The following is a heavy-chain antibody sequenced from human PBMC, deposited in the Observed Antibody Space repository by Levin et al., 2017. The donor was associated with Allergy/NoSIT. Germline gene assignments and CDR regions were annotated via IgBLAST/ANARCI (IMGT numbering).Heavy chain of an antibody. CDR3: ATAPGGSYDVWQTELDY. D-gene: IGHD1-26*01. Sequence: LSLTCAASGFTFSTSAMTWVRQAPGKGLEWVSTITGSGGFTYYADSVKGRFTISRHNSKNTLFLQMSSLRAEDTAVYYCATAPGGSYDVWQTELDYWGQGTLVTVSS. CDR2: ITGSGGFT. J-gene: IGHJ4*02. V-gene: IGHV3-23*01. CDR1: GFTFSTSA.